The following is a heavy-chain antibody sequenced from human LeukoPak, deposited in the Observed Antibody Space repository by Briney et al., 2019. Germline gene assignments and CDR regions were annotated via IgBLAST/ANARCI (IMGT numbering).Heavy chain of an antibody. V-gene: IGHV1-8*01. J-gene: IGHJ3*02. D-gene: IGHD2-15*01. CDR3: ARDSGYCSGGSCYDPRAFDI. CDR2: MNPNSGNT. Sequence: GASVKVSCKASGYTFTSYDINWVRQATGQGLEWMGWMNPNSGNTGYAQKFQGRVTMTRNTSITTAYMELSSLRSEDTAVYYCARDSGYCSGGSCYDPRAFDIWGQGTMVTVSS. CDR1: GYTFTSYD.